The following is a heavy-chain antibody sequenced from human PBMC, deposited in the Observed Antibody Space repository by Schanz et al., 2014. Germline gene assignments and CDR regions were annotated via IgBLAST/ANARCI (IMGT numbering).Heavy chain of an antibody. D-gene: IGHD5-12*01. J-gene: IGHJ3*01. V-gene: IGHV3-NL1*01. Sequence: VQLVESGGGLVKPGGSLRLSCAASGFSFSGSGMHWVRQAPGKGLEWVSTVYMSAASTRYADSVKGRFIISRDSSKNTLFLQMNSLRPEDTALYFCARDEGRDGYNLAFDVWGQGTLVTVSS. CDR1: GFSFSGSG. CDR3: ARDEGRDGYNLAFDV. CDR2: VYMSAAST.